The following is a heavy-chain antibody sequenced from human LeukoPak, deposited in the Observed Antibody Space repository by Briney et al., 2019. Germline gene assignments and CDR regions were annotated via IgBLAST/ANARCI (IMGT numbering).Heavy chain of an antibody. D-gene: IGHD2-2*01. Sequence: GGSLRLSCAASGFTFSSYSMNWVRPAPGKGLEWVSSISSSSSYIYYASSVKRRFTISRDNAKNSLYLQMNSLRAEDTAVYYCAREHPLSHFDYWGQGTLVTVSS. CDR1: GFTFSSYS. J-gene: IGHJ4*02. CDR2: ISSSSSYI. CDR3: AREHPLSHFDY. V-gene: IGHV3-21*01.